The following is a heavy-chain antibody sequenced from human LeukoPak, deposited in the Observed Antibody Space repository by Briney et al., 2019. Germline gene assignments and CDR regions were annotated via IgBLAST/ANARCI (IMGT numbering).Heavy chain of an antibody. V-gene: IGHV4-34*01. D-gene: IGHD2-8*01. CDR2: INHSGTT. Sequence: SETLSLTCAVYGDLFNSYYWTWIRQSPGKGLEWIGEINHSGTTNYNPSLEGRVSMSVDTSKKQFFLMLKSVTAADTAVYYCARRRVLMFNSLDQWGQGTLVTVSS. J-gene: IGHJ4*02. CDR3: ARRRVLMFNSLDQ. CDR1: GDLFNSYY.